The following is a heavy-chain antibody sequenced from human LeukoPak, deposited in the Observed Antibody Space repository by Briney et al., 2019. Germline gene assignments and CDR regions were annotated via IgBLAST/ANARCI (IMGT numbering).Heavy chain of an antibody. CDR1: GFTFDDYA. Sequence: PGRSLRLSCAASGFTFDDYAMHWVRQAPGKGLEWVSGISWNSGSIGYADSVKGRFTISRDNAKNSLYLQMNSLRAEDTALYYCAKDSGAVAHNWFDPWSLGTLATVSS. D-gene: IGHD6-19*01. CDR3: AKDSGAVAHNWFDP. CDR2: ISWNSGSI. J-gene: IGHJ5*02. V-gene: IGHV3-9*01.